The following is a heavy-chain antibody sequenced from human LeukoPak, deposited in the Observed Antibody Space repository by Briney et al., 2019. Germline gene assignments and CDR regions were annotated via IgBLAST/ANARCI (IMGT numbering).Heavy chain of an antibody. Sequence: PSETLSLTCTVSGGSISSSSYYWGWIRQPPGKGLEWIGSIYYSGSTYYNPSLKSRVTISVDTSKNQFSLKLSSVTAADTAVYYCARRPGGRALRYFDWDHYYYYMDVWGKGTTVTISS. CDR2: IYYSGST. V-gene: IGHV4-39*01. CDR1: GGSISSSSYY. CDR3: ARRPGGRALRYFDWDHYYYYMDV. D-gene: IGHD3-9*01. J-gene: IGHJ6*03.